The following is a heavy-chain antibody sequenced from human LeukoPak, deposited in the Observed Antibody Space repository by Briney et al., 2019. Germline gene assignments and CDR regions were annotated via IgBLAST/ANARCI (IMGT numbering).Heavy chain of an antibody. D-gene: IGHD4/OR15-4a*01. J-gene: IGHJ4*02. CDR1: GGSFSGYY. Sequence: SETLSLTCAVYGGSFSGYYWSWIRQPPGKGLEWIGEINHSGSTNYNPSLKSRVTISVETSKNQFSLKLSSVTAADTAVYYCARGAGALTLDYFDYWGQGTLVTVSS. V-gene: IGHV4-34*01. CDR3: ARGAGALTLDYFDY. CDR2: INHSGST.